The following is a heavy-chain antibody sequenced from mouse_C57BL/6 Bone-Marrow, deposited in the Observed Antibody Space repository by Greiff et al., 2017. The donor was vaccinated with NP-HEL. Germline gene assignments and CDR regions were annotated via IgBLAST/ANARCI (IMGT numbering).Heavy chain of an antibody. J-gene: IGHJ4*01. D-gene: IGHD2-10*02. CDR3: ASTYGNSFFYAMDY. V-gene: IGHV5-6*01. Sequence: VKLVESGGDLVKPGGSLKLSCAASGFTFSSYGMSWVRQTPDKRLEWVATISSGGSYTYYPDSVKGRFTISRDNAKNTLYLQMSSLKSEDTAMYYCASTYGNSFFYAMDYWGQGTSVTVSS. CDR1: GFTFSSYG. CDR2: ISSGGSYT.